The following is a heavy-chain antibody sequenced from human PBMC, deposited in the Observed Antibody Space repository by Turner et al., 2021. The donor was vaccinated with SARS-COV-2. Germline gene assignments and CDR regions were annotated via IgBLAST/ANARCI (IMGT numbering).Heavy chain of an antibody. Sequence: QLQLQESGPGLVKPSETLSLTCTVSGGSISSSSYYWGWIRQPPGKGLEWIGSISYSGSTYYNPSLKSRVTISVDTSKNQFSLKLSSVTAADTAVYYCARQRLVVVPAAIINGMDVWGKGPRSPSPQ. CDR3: ARQRLVVVPAAIINGMDV. V-gene: IGHV4-39*01. CDR2: ISYSGST. J-gene: IGHJ6*01. CDR1: GGSISSSSYY. D-gene: IGHD2-2*01.